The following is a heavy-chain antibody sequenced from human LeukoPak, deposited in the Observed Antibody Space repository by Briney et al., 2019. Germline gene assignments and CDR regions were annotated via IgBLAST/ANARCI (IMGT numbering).Heavy chain of an antibody. Sequence: GGSLRLSCAASGFTFSSYGMHWVRQAPGKGLEWVAVISYDGSNKYYADSVKGRFTISRDNSKNTLYLQMNSLRAEDTAVYYCATDRVGLTYIDYWGQGTLVTVSS. V-gene: IGHV3-30*03. CDR2: ISYDGSNK. CDR3: ATDRVGLTYIDY. J-gene: IGHJ4*02. CDR1: GFTFSSYG. D-gene: IGHD1-1*01.